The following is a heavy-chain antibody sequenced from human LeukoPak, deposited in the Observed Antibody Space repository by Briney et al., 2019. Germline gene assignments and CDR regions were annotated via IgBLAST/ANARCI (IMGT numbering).Heavy chain of an antibody. CDR2: ISYDGNNK. Sequence: PGSSLRLSCAASGFTFSRNVMHWVRQAPGKGLEWVALISYDGNNKFYADSVKGRFTISRDNSRNTLYLQMNSLGGEDAAVYSCARGGIPTGPYYYFYYIDVWGKGTAVTVSS. D-gene: IGHD3-10*01. CDR3: ARGGIPTGPYYYFYYIDV. J-gene: IGHJ6*03. CDR1: GFTFSRNV. V-gene: IGHV3-30*01.